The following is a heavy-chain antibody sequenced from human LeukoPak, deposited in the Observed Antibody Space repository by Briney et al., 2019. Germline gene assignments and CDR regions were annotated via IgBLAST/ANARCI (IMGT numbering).Heavy chain of an antibody. CDR2: IRYDGSNK. D-gene: IGHD2-8*01. CDR3: AKALYSAADPN. CDR1: GFTFSSYG. Sequence: GGSLRLSCAASGFTFSSYGMHWVRQAPGKGLEWVAFIRYDGSNKYYADSVKGRFTISRDNSKNTLYLQMNGLRAEDTAVYYCAKALYSAADPNWGQGTLVTVSS. V-gene: IGHV3-30*02. J-gene: IGHJ4*02.